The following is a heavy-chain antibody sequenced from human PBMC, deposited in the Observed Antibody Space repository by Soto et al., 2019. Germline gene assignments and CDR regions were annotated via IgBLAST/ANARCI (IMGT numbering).Heavy chain of an antibody. CDR3: ARSIYEYSGFDYPPKDY. J-gene: IGHJ4*02. CDR1: GFTFITHT. Sequence: GGSLRLSCAASGFTFITHTMSWVRQAPGKGLEWVSCITGTSSSIYYADSVKGRFTISRDNAKNSLFLQMNSLRAEDTAVYYCARSIYEYSGFDYPPKDYWGQGTLVTVSS. V-gene: IGHV3-21*01. D-gene: IGHD5-12*01. CDR2: ITGTSSSI.